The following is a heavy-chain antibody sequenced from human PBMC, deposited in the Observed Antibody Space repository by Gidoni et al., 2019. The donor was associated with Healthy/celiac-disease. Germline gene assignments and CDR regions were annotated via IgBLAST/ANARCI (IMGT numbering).Heavy chain of an antibody. Sequence: STYYNPSLKSRVTISVDTSKNQFSLKLSSVTAADTAVYYCATTLPLSYGDPRRGWFDPWGQGTLVTVSS. V-gene: IGHV4-39*01. J-gene: IGHJ5*02. CDR2: ST. D-gene: IGHD4-17*01. CDR3: ATTLPLSYGDPRRGWFDP.